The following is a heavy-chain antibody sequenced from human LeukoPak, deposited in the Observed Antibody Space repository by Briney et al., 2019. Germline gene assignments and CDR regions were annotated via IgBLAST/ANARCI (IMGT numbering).Heavy chain of an antibody. CDR2: IYYSGST. V-gene: IGHV4-59*01. J-gene: IGHJ4*02. CDR1: GGSIGSYY. Sequence: SETLSLTCTVSGGSIGSYYWSWIRQPPGKGLEWIGYIYYSGSTNYNPSLKSRVTISVDTSKNQFSLKLSSVTAADTAVYYCARDGGSGWYGYWGQGTLVTVSS. CDR3: ARDGGSGWYGY. D-gene: IGHD6-19*01.